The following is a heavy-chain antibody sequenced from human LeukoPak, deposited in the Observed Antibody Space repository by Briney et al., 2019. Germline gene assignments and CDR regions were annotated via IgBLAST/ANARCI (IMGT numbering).Heavy chain of an antibody. J-gene: IGHJ6*04. CDR1: GYTFTSYG. V-gene: IGHV1-18*04. CDR2: ISAYNGNT. Sequence: ASVKVSCKASGYTFTSYGISWVRQAPGQGLEWMGWISAYNGNTNYAQKLQGRVTMTTDTSTSTAYMELRSLRSDDTAVYYCASVGGYSGYVDYYYYGMDVWGKGTTVTVSS. D-gene: IGHD5-12*01. CDR3: ASVGGYSGYVDYYYYGMDV.